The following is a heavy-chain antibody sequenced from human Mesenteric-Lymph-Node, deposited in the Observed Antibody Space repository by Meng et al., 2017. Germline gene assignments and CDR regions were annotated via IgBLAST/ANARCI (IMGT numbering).Heavy chain of an antibody. D-gene: IGHD3-22*01. Sequence: QVKLVQSVAEVKKPGASVKVSCKASGDTFTSYAMHWVRQAPGQRLEWMGWINAGNGNTKYSQKFQGRVTITRDTSASTAYMELSSLRSEDTAVYYCARDQMRSDSSGYYYWGQGTLVTVSS. CDR2: INAGNGNT. J-gene: IGHJ4*02. CDR1: GDTFTSYA. V-gene: IGHV1-3*01. CDR3: ARDQMRSDSSGYYY.